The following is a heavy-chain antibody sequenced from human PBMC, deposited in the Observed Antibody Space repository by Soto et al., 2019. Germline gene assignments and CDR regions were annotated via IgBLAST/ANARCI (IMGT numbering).Heavy chain of an antibody. CDR2: IIPIFGTA. V-gene: IGHV1-69*01. D-gene: IGHD2-2*01. J-gene: IGHJ4*02. CDR1: GDTFSSYA. CDR3: ARTGDIVVVPAAISMAYFDY. Sequence: QVQLVQSGAEVKKPGSSVKVSCKASGDTFSSYAISWVRQAPGQGLEWMGGIIPIFGTANYAQKFQGRVTITADESTSTAYMELSSLRSEDTAVYYCARTGDIVVVPAAISMAYFDYWGQGTLVTVSS.